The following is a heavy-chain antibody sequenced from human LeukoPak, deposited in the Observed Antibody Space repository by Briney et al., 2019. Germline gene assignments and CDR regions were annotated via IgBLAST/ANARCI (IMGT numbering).Heavy chain of an antibody. CDR1: GFTVSSNY. CDR3: ARAIYSGTYYFDY. V-gene: IGHV3-30-3*01. CDR2: ISYDGSNK. Sequence: GGSLRLSCAASGFTVSSNYMSWVRQAPGKGLEWVAVISYDGSNKYYADSVKGRFTISRDNSKNTLYLQMNSLRAEDTAVYYCARAIYSGTYYFDYWGQGTLVTVSS. D-gene: IGHD4-11*01. J-gene: IGHJ4*02.